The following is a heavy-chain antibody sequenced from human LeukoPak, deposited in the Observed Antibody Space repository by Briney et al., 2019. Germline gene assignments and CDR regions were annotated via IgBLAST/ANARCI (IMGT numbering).Heavy chain of an antibody. CDR3: ARVGYGDYYFDY. V-gene: IGHV4-4*07. D-gene: IGHD4-17*01. Sequence: PSETLSLTCTVSGGSISTYYWSWIRQPAGKGLEWIGRIYSSGSTNYNPSLKSRVSMSVDTPKNQLSLKLSSVTAADTAVYFCARVGYGDYYFDYWGQGTLVTVSS. CDR1: GGSISTYY. CDR2: IYSSGST. J-gene: IGHJ4*02.